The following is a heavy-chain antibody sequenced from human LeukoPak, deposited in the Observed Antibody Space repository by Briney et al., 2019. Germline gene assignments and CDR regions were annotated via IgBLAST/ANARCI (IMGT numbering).Heavy chain of an antibody. CDR1: GYSFTSYW. CDR3: ARGEYCGGDCYSEGWYYLDY. CDR2: IYPGDSDT. D-gene: IGHD2-21*02. Sequence: GESLKISCKGSGYSFTSYWIGWVRQMPGKGLEWMGIIYPGDSDTRYSPSFQGQVTISADKSISTAYLQWSSLKASDTAMYYCARGEYCGGDCYSEGWYYLDYWGQGTLVTVSS. J-gene: IGHJ4*02. V-gene: IGHV5-51*01.